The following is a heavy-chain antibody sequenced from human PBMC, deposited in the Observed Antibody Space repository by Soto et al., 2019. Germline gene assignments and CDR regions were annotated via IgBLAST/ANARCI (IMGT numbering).Heavy chain of an antibody. V-gene: IGHV3-23*01. Sequence: PWGSLILSCAASGFSFDDYAMTWVRQASGEGLEWVSATSGSGDNTYYADSVKGRFTISRDNSKNTLYLQLNSLRAEDTAVYYCAKGYYSGYDLAYFDYWGQGTLVTVAS. J-gene: IGHJ4*02. CDR3: AKGYYSGYDLAYFDY. CDR2: TSGSGDNT. D-gene: IGHD5-12*01. CDR1: GFSFDDYA.